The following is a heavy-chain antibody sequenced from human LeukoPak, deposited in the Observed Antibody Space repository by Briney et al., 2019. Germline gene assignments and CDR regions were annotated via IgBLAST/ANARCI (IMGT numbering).Heavy chain of an antibody. CDR2: INPNSGGT. D-gene: IGHD2-15*01. Sequence: ASVKVSCKASGYTFTGYYMHWVRRAPGQGLEWMGWINPNSGGTNYAQKFQGRVTMTRDTSISTAYMELSRLRSDDTAVYYCARGYCSGDSCYSVPIDYWGQGTLVTVSS. V-gene: IGHV1-2*02. CDR3: ARGYCSGDSCYSVPIDY. J-gene: IGHJ4*02. CDR1: GYTFTGYY.